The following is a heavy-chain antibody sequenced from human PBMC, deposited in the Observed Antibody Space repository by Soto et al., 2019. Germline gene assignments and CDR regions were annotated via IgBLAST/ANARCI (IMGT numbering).Heavy chain of an antibody. CDR2: ISAYNGNT. CDR1: GYTFTSYG. J-gene: IGHJ6*02. D-gene: IGHD3-3*01. Sequence: GASVKVSCKASGYTFTSYGISWVRQAPGQGLEWMGWISAYNGNTNYAQKLQGRVTMTTDTSTSTAYMELRSLRSDDTAVYYCARAPRGGYDFWSGYFLGGLGCGGVVGENQVDYYYGMDVWGQGTTVTVSS. V-gene: IGHV1-18*01. CDR3: ARAPRGGYDFWSGYFLGGLGCGGVVGENQVDYYYGMDV.